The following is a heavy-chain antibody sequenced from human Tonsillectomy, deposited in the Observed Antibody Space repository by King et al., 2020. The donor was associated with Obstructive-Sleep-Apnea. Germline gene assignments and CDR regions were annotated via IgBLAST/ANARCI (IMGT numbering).Heavy chain of an antibody. D-gene: IGHD3-3*01. Sequence: VQLQQWGAGLLKPSETLSLTCAVYGGSFSGYYWSWIRQPPGKGLEWIGEINHSGSTNHNPSLKSRVTISVDTSKNQFSLKLNSVTAADTAVYYCARGVLPYYDFWGGQGARHYGMDVWGQGTTVTVS. CDR2: INHSGST. V-gene: IGHV4-34*01. CDR3: ARGVLPYYDFWGGQGARHYGMDV. J-gene: IGHJ6*02. CDR1: GGSFSGYY.